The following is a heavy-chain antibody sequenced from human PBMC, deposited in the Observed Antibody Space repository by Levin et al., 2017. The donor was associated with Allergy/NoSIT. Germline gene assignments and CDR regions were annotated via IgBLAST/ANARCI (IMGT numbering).Heavy chain of an antibody. CDR2: IYYSGST. CDR1: GGSISSYY. D-gene: IGHD1-26*01. V-gene: IGHV4-59*01. CDR3: AREEVGGMDV. J-gene: IGHJ6*02. Sequence: SETLSLTCTVSGGSISSYYWSWIRQPPGKGLEWIGYIYYSGSTNYNPSLKSRVTISVDTSKNQFSLKLSSVTAADTAVYYCAREEVGGMDVWGQGTTVTVSS.